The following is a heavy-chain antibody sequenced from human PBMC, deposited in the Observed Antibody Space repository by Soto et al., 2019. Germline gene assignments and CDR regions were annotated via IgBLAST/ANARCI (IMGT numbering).Heavy chain of an antibody. CDR1: GFTFSSYG. J-gene: IGHJ6*02. CDR2: ISYDGSNK. V-gene: IGHV3-30*18. Sequence: GGSLRLSCAASGFTFSSYGMHWVRQAPGKGLEWVAVISYDGSNKYYADSVKGRFTISRDNSKNTLYLQMNSLRAEDTAVYYCAKDEGTFYYYYGMDVWGQGTAVTV. CDR3: AKDEGTFYYYYGMDV.